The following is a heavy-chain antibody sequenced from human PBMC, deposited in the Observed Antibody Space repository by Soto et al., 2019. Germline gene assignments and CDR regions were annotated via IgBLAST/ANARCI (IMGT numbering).Heavy chain of an antibody. J-gene: IGHJ6*02. Sequence: QVQLVQSGAEVKKPGSSVKVSCKASGGTFSSYAISWVRQAPGQGLEWMGGIIPIFGTANYAQKFQGRVTITADKSTSTAYMELSSLRSEDTAVYYCARGGYCSSTSCHRSYYYGMDVWGQGTTVTVSS. D-gene: IGHD2-2*02. V-gene: IGHV1-69*06. CDR3: ARGGYCSSTSCHRSYYYGMDV. CDR2: IIPIFGTA. CDR1: GGTFSSYA.